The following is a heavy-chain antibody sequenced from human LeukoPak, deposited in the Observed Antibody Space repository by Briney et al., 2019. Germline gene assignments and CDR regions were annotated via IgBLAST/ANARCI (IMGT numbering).Heavy chain of an antibody. CDR1: GGSISSYY. CDR3: ARATLKAGNDAFDI. CDR2: IYYSGST. D-gene: IGHD5-12*01. V-gene: IGHV4-59*01. J-gene: IGHJ3*02. Sequence: SETLSLTCTVSGGSISSYYWCWIRQPPGKGLEWIGYIYYSGSTNYNPSLKSRVTISVDTSKNQFSLTLSSVTAADTAVYYCARATLKAGNDAFDIWGQGTMVTVSS.